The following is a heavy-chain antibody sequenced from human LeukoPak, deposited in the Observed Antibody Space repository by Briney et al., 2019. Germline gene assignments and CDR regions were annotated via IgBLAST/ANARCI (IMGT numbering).Heavy chain of an antibody. Sequence: GESLKISCKASGYRSTSYWIGWVRQMPGKGLEWMGIIYPGDSDTRYSPSFQGQVTISADKSISTAYLQWNSLKASDTAMYYCARTLGYCSGGNFNEYNWFDPWGQGTLVTVSS. CDR1: GYRSTSYW. J-gene: IGHJ5*02. V-gene: IGHV5-51*01. CDR3: ARTLGYCSGGNFNEYNWFDP. D-gene: IGHD2-15*01. CDR2: IYPGDSDT.